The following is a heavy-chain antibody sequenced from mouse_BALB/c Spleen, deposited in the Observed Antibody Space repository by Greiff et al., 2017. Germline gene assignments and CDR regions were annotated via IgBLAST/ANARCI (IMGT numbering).Heavy chain of an antibody. CDR3: AMYVTTALDY. Sequence: EVKLMESGGGLVKPGGSLKLSCAASGFTFSSYAMSWVRQSPEKRLEWVAEISSGGSYTYYPDTVTGRFTISRDNAKNTLYLEMSSLRSEDTAMYYCAMYVTTALDYWAQSTTLTFSS. D-gene: IGHD1-2*01. CDR1: GFTFSSYA. V-gene: IGHV5-9-4*01. CDR2: ISSGGSYT. J-gene: IGHJ2*01.